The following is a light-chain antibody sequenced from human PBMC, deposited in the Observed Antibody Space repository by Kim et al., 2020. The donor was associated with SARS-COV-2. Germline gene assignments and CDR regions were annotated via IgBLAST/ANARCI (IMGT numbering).Light chain of an antibody. CDR1: LDMAGR. V-gene: IGKV1D-16*01. Sequence: GDRAPLSFRAVLDMAGRFGWYTHKHEKAPKTLFYAASSLQSGVPSRVSGSGSGTDFSLTLNTLQPEDFATYYCQHYYRYPITFGQETRLEIK. J-gene: IGKJ5*01. CDR3: QHYYRYPIT. CDR2: AAS.